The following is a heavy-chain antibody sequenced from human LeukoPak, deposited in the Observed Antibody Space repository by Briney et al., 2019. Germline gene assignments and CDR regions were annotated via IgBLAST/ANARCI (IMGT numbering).Heavy chain of an antibody. Sequence: GGSLRLSCAASGFTFSSYGMHWVRQAPGKGLEWVAVISYDGSNKYYADSVKGRFTISRDNSKNTLYLQMNSLGAEDTAVYYCARTASSGYYFDYWGQGTLVTVSS. CDR1: GFTFSSYG. D-gene: IGHD6-19*01. CDR3: ARTASSGYYFDY. V-gene: IGHV3-30*03. J-gene: IGHJ4*02. CDR2: ISYDGSNK.